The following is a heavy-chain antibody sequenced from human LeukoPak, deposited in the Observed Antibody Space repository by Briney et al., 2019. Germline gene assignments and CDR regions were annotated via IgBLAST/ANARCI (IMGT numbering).Heavy chain of an antibody. CDR2: ISYDGSNK. V-gene: IGHV3-30*18. CDR3: AKDQFSSGFEYFQH. J-gene: IGHJ1*01. Sequence: GGSLRLSCAAPGFTFSSYGMHWVRQAPGKGLEWVAVISYDGSNKYYADSVKGRFTISRGNSKNTLYLQMNSLRPEDTAVYYCAKDQFSSGFEYFQHWGQGTLVTVSS. CDR1: GFTFSSYG. D-gene: IGHD6-19*01.